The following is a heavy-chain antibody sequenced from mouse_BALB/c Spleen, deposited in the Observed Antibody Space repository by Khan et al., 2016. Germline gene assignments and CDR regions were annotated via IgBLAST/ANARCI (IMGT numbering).Heavy chain of an antibody. CDR1: GFTFSDYG. J-gene: IGHJ2*01. D-gene: IGHD2-4*01. V-gene: IGHV5-15*02. Sequence: EVELVEPGGGLVQPGGSRKLSCAASGFTFSDYGMAWVRQAPGKGPEWVAFISNLAYSIYYADIVTGRFTISRENAKNNLYLEMSSLRTEDTAIYYYARDLDYYYFNYWGQGTTLSVSS. CDR3: ARDLDYYYFNY. CDR2: ISNLAYSI.